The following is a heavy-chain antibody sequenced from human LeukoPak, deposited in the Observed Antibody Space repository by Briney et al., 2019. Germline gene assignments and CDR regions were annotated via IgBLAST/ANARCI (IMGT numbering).Heavy chain of an antibody. Sequence: GGSLRLSCAASGFTFSGYWMSWLRQAPGKGLEWVANIKQDGGEKNYVDSVKGRFTISRDNAKNSLYPQMNSLRAEDTAVYYCARDRGFGQADVWGKGTTVTVSS. V-gene: IGHV3-7*01. D-gene: IGHD3-10*01. CDR2: IKQDGGEK. CDR3: ARDRGFGQADV. J-gene: IGHJ6*04. CDR1: GFTFSGYW.